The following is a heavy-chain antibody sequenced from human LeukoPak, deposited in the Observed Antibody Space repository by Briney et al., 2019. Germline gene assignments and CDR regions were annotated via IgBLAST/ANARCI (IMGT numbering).Heavy chain of an antibody. CDR1: ECTFSDYY. CDR2: ISGSGITI. CDR3: AREWFPEAFDI. Sequence: GGSLRLSWAASECTFSDYYMSGIRQAPGKGLEWGSYISGSGITIYYPDSVKGRFTISRDNAKNSLYLQMNSLRAEDTAVYYCAREWFPEAFDIWGQGTMVTVSS. J-gene: IGHJ3*02. V-gene: IGHV3-11*04. D-gene: IGHD3-10*01.